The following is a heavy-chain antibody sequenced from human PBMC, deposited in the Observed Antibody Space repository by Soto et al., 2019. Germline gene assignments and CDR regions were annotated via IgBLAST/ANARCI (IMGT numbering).Heavy chain of an antibody. V-gene: IGHV3-11*01. J-gene: IGHJ6*02. CDR1: GFTFSDYY. CDR2: ISSSGNTI. D-gene: IGHD2-2*01. CDR3: ARDLGFGCSSNSCHGRRRIYGLDV. Sequence: GGSLRLSCAASGFTFSDYYMNWIRQAPGKGLEWVSHISSSGNTIYYTDSVKGRFTISRDNGKKSVYLQMNSLGAEDTAVYYCARDLGFGCSSNSCHGRRRIYGLDVWGQGTTVTVSS.